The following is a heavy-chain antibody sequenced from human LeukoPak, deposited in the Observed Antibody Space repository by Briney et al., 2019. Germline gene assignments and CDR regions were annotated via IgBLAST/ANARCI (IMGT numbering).Heavy chain of an antibody. CDR2: IWYDGSNK. J-gene: IGHJ4*02. CDR1: GFTFSSYG. Sequence: GRSLRLSCAASGFTFSSYGMHWVRQAPGKGLEWVAVIWYDGSNKYYADSVKGRFTISRDNSKNTLYLQMNSLRAEDTAVYYCAKDAYSGYDPFDYWGQGTLVTVSS. D-gene: IGHD5-12*01. CDR3: AKDAYSGYDPFDY. V-gene: IGHV3-33*06.